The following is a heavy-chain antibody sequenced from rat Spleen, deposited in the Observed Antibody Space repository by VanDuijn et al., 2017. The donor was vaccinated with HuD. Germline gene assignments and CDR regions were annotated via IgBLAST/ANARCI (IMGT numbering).Heavy chain of an antibody. D-gene: IGHD1-9*01. Sequence: EVQLVETGGDLVQPGRSLKLSCVASGFTFSGYWMYWLRQAPGKGLEWISSINTDGDSTFYPDSVKGRFIISRHNAENTVYLQMNSLRSEDTATYYCAKDREYYGYNSFGYWGQGVMVTVSS. CDR1: GFTFSGYW. J-gene: IGHJ2*01. CDR2: INTDGDST. V-gene: IGHV5-58*01. CDR3: AKDREYYGYNSFGY.